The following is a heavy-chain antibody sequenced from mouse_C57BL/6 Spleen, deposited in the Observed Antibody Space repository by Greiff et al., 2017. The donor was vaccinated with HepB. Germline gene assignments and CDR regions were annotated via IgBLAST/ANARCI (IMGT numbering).Heavy chain of an antibody. D-gene: IGHD4-1*01. CDR2: INPSNGGT. Sequence: QVHVKQSGTELVKPGASVKLSCKASGYTFTSYWMHWVKQRPGQGLEWIGNINPSNGGTNYNEKFKSKATLTVDKSSSTAYMQLSSLTSEDSAVYYCASQNWDVEVDYWGQGTTLTVSS. J-gene: IGHJ2*01. CDR1: GYTFTSYW. V-gene: IGHV1-53*01. CDR3: ASQNWDVEVDY.